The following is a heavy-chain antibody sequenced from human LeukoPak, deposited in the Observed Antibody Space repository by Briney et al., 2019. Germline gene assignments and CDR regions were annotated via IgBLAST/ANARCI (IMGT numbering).Heavy chain of an antibody. Sequence: ASVKVSCKASGYTFTSYGISWVRQAPGQGLEWMEWISAYNGNTNYAQKFQGRVTMTTDTSTSTVYMELRSLTSDDTAVYYCARRRVPNEGRYYNWFDPWGQGTLVTVSS. V-gene: IGHV1-18*01. CDR1: GYTFTSYG. CDR3: ARRRVPNEGRYYNWFDP. J-gene: IGHJ5*02. CDR2: ISAYNGNT. D-gene: IGHD3-10*01.